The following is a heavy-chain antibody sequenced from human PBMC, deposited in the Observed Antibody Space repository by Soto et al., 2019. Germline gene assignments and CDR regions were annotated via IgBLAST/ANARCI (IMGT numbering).Heavy chain of an antibody. J-gene: IGHJ4*02. CDR3: AKRGVDAFGFSY. D-gene: IGHD3-10*01. CDR1: GFTFSSFW. Sequence: EVQLVESGGGLVQPGGSLRLSCAVSGFTFSSFWMHWVRQAPGEGLVWVSRINTDGSSTSYADSVKGRFTISSDNAKNTLYLQMNSLRVEDTAMYYGAKRGVDAFGFSYWGQGTLVTVSS. V-gene: IGHV3-74*01. CDR2: INTDGSST.